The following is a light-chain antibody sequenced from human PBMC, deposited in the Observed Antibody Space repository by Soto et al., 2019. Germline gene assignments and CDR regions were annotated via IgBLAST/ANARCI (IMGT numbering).Light chain of an antibody. V-gene: IGKV1-39*01. CDR1: QNISSY. J-gene: IGKJ3*01. Sequence: DIQMTQSPSSLSASVGDRVTITCRASQNISSYLNWHQQKPGEPPKLLIYAASSLQSGVPSRFSGSGSGTDFTLTISSLQPEDFATYYCQQSYSTPFTFGPGTKADIK. CDR2: AAS. CDR3: QQSYSTPFT.